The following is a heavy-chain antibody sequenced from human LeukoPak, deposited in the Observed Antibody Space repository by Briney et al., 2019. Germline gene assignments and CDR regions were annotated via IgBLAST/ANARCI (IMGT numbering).Heavy chain of an antibody. Sequence: PGGSLRLSCVASGFTLSSHVMRWVRQAPGKGLEWVALISSDGTTKYNADSVEGRFTISRDTSMDTLYLQMNSLRVDDTSVYYCARGILSPRSVAFDVWGQGTMVTVS. V-gene: IGHV3-30-3*01. CDR2: ISSDGTTK. CDR1: GFTLSSHV. J-gene: IGHJ3*01. D-gene: IGHD3-3*01. CDR3: ARGILSPRSVAFDV.